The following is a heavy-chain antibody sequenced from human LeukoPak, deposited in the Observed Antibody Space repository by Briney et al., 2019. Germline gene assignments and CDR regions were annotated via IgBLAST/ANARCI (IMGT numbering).Heavy chain of an antibody. CDR2: IYPGDSDT. Sequence: GESLEISRKGSGYTFTSYLIGWVRQMPGKGLEWMGIIYPGDSDTRYSPSFQGQVTMSADRSTSTAYLQWSSLKASDTATYYCARGYSSASGFYGMDVWGQGTTVTVSS. CDR3: ARGYSSASGFYGMDV. V-gene: IGHV5-51*01. CDR1: GYTFTSYL. J-gene: IGHJ6*02. D-gene: IGHD6-6*01.